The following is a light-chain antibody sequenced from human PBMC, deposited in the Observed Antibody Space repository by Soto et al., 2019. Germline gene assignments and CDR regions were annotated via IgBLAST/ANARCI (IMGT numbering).Light chain of an antibody. J-gene: IGKJ4*01. CDR2: AAS. CDR3: QLLNSYPLT. Sequence: DIQLTQSPAFLSASVRDRVTITCRASQGISSYLAWYQQKPGKAPKVLIYAASTLQSGVPSRFSGSGSGTEFTLTISSLQPEDFATYYCQLLNSYPLTFGGGTKVDIK. V-gene: IGKV1-9*01. CDR1: QGISSY.